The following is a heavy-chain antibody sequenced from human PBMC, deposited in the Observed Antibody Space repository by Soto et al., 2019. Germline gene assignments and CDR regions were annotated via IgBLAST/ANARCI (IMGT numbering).Heavy chain of an antibody. CDR1: GYSFTRNG. CDR3: VRDRDSDTWPSRDV. CDR2: ISAKNGDT. J-gene: IGHJ6*02. D-gene: IGHD1-26*01. Sequence: QVHLVQSGAELKKPGASVRVSCKASGYSFTRNGISWVRQAPGQGLEWMGWISAKNGDTNYAQKFQGRVIMTTDTPTRTAYMELRSLRSDDTAVYYCVRDRDSDTWPSRDVWGQGTTVTVSS. V-gene: IGHV1-18*01.